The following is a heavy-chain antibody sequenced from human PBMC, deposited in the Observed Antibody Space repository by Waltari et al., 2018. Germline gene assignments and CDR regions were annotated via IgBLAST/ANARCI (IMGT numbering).Heavy chain of an antibody. CDR1: GFTFSTYW. CDR3: ARDWSGSGRGINY. V-gene: IGHV3-7*01. Sequence: VESGGGLVQPGGSLRLSCAASGFTFSTYWMCWVRQAPGKGLGLVANIKTDGSEKYYVDYVRGRFTISRDNAKNSLSLQMSTLRDEDTGRYYCARDWSGSGRGINYWGQGTLVTVSS. J-gene: IGHJ4*02. CDR2: IKTDGSEK. D-gene: IGHD3-3*01.